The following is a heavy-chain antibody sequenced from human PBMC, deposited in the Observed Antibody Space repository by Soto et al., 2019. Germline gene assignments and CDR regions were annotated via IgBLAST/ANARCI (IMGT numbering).Heavy chain of an antibody. V-gene: IGHV4-59*01. CDR2: IYYSGST. CDR3: ARDHGGNSGYVDY. Sequence: SETLSLTCTVSGGSISSYYWSWIRQPPGKGLEWIGYIYYSGSTNYNPTLKSRVTISVDTSKNQFSLKLSSVTAADTAVYYCARDHGGNSGYVDYWGQGTLVTVSS. J-gene: IGHJ4*02. D-gene: IGHD2-21*02. CDR1: GGSISSYY.